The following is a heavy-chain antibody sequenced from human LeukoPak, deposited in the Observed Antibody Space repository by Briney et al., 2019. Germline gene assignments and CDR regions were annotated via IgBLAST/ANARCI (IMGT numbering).Heavy chain of an antibody. CDR3: ARDGGGYGVHAEYFQQ. CDR2: MYYSGST. Sequence: SQTQSLTCTVSGGSISSGGYYWSWIRQHPGKGLEWIGYMYYSGSTYYNPSLKSRVTISVDSSKNQLSLNLYSVTAADTAVYYCARDGGGYGVHAEYFQQWGQGTLVTVSS. CDR1: GGSISSGGYY. D-gene: IGHD3-16*01. V-gene: IGHV4-31*03. J-gene: IGHJ1*01.